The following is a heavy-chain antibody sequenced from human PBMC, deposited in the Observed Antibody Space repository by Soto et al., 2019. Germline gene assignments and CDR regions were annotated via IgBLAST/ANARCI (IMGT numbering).Heavy chain of an antibody. Sequence: GESPEISCKGSGYSFTSYWNSWVRQMPGKGLEWMGRIDPSDSYTNYSPSFQGHVTISADKSISTAYLQWSSLKASDTAMYYCARQPLTMIGNYCGMHVWGQGTTVTVSS. CDR3: ARQPLTMIGNYCGMHV. V-gene: IGHV5-10-1*01. J-gene: IGHJ6*02. CDR1: GYSFTSYW. D-gene: IGHD3-3*01. CDR2: IDPSDSYT.